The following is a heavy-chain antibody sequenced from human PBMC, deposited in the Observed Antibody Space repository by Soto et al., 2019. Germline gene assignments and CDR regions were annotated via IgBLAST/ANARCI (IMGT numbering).Heavy chain of an antibody. J-gene: IGHJ6*02. Sequence: GGSLRLSCAVSGFTFSSYGMHWVRQAPVKGLEWVAFISYDGSEKYYADSVKGRFTISRDNSKNTLYLQMNSLRAEDTAVFYCVKAGGPTYNYYGVEVWGQGTTVTVSS. V-gene: IGHV3-30*18. D-gene: IGHD1-1*01. CDR3: VKAGGPTYNYYGVEV. CDR1: GFTFSSYG. CDR2: ISYDGSEK.